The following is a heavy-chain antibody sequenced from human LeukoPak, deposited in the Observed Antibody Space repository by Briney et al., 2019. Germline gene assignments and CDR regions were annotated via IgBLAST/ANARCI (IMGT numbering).Heavy chain of an antibody. D-gene: IGHD3-22*01. Sequence: ASVKASCKASGYTFGGYYMHWVRQAPGQGLEWMGWINPNSGGTNYAQKFQGRDTMTRDTSISTAYMELSRLRSDDTAVYYCARDYYDSSGYRDYWGQGTLVTVSS. CDR1: GYTFGGYY. CDR2: INPNSGGT. CDR3: ARDYYDSSGYRDY. V-gene: IGHV1-2*02. J-gene: IGHJ4*02.